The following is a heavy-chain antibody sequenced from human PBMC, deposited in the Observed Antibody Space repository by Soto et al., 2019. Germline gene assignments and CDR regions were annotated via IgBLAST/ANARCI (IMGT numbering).Heavy chain of an antibody. CDR2: ISAYNGNT. V-gene: IGHV1-18*01. CDR3: ARIYDSSGYYHFDY. CDR1: GYTFTSYG. D-gene: IGHD3-22*01. J-gene: IGHJ4*02. Sequence: QVQLVQSGAEVKKPGASVKVSCKASGYTFTSYGISWVRQAPGQGLEWMGWISAYNGNTKYSQKFQGRVTITRDTSASTAYMELSSLRSEDTAVYYCARIYDSSGYYHFDYWGQGTLVTVSS.